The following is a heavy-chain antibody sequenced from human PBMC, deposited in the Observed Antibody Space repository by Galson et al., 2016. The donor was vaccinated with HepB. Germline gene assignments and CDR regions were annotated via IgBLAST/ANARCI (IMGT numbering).Heavy chain of an antibody. CDR2: FRSDGSAI. CDR3: ATVSAAYYYYHYMDG. CDR1: GFTFSTYW. Sequence: SLRLSCAASGFTFSTYWIHWVRQAPGKGLVWVSRFRSDGSAINYADSVKGRFTISRDNAKNLYLQMNSLRAEDTAVYYCATVSAAYYYYHYMDGWGKGTTVTVSS. D-gene: IGHD2/OR15-2a*01. V-gene: IGHV3-74*01. J-gene: IGHJ6*03.